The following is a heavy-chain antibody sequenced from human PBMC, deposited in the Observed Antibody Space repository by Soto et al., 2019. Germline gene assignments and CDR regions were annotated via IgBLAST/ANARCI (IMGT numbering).Heavy chain of an antibody. CDR3: ARIEYGLDV. V-gene: IGHV3-73*02. D-gene: IGHD6-6*01. CDR1: GFPFKFSS. CDR2: IRTRKNRYVT. J-gene: IGHJ6*02. Sequence: EGQPVQSGGGRVPPGGSLKLSCEASGFPFKFSSIPWGRLASGKGLEWVGRIRTRKNRYVTTYAASVKGRFSLSRDDSKNTAYLQMNSLKTEDTAVYYCARIEYGLDVWGQGTTVIVS.